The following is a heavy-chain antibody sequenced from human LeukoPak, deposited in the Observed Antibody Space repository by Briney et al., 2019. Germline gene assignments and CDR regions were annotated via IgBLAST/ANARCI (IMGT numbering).Heavy chain of an antibody. CDR1: GGSISSYY. CDR3: ARRSDSGSYQHFDY. V-gene: IGHV4-4*07. CDR2: IYTSGST. Sequence: PSETLSLTCTVSGGSISSYYWSWIRQPAGKGLEWIGRIYTSGSTNYNPSLKSRVTISVDTSKNQFSLKLSSVTATDTAVYYCARRSDSGSYQHFDYWGQGALVTVSS. J-gene: IGHJ4*02. D-gene: IGHD1-26*01.